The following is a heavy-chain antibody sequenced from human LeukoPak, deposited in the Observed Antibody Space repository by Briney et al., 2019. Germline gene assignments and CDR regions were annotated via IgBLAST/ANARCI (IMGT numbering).Heavy chain of an antibody. CDR3: ARSPDGGSFDY. CDR2: IWYDGRNA. CDR1: GFTFSSYG. V-gene: IGHV3-33*01. J-gene: IGHJ4*02. Sequence: GGSLRLSRAASGFTFSSYGMHWVRQAPGKGLEWVAVIWYDGRNAYYADSVKGRFTLSRDNFKNTLYLQMNSLRAEDTAVYYCARSPDGGSFDYWGQGTLVTVSS. D-gene: IGHD2-15*01.